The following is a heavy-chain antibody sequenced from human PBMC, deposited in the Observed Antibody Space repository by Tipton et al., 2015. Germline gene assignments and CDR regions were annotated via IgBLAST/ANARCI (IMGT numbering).Heavy chain of an antibody. CDR2: ITISSSHM. CDR1: GFTFSSYR. V-gene: IGHV3-21*01. D-gene: IGHD2-2*02. Sequence: SLRLSCTASGFTFSSYRMNWVRQAPGKGLEWVSSITISSSHMFYADSVEGRFTISRDNAKNSLYLQMNSLRAEDTAVYYCTRDPLQYCRSTTCYTYWGQGTLVTVSS. J-gene: IGHJ4*02. CDR3: TRDPLQYCRSTTCYTY.